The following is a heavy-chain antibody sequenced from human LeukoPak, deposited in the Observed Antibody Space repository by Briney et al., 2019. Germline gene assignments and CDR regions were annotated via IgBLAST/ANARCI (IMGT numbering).Heavy chain of an antibody. CDR1: GCTFSSYA. CDR3: AKDLWGYCSSTSCYYEDDY. Sequence: PGGSLRLSCAASGCTFSSYAMSWVRQAPGKGPEWVSAISGSGGSTYYADSVKGRFTISRDNSKNTLYLQMNSLRAEDTAVYYCAKDLWGYCSSTSCYYEDDYWGQGTLVTVSS. V-gene: IGHV3-23*01. D-gene: IGHD2-2*01. CDR2: ISGSGGST. J-gene: IGHJ4*02.